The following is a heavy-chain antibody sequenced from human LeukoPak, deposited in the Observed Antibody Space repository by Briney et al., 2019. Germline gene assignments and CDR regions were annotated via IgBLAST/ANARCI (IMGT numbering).Heavy chain of an antibody. D-gene: IGHD6-6*01. Sequence: SETLSLACAVYGGSFSGYYWSWIRQPPGKGLEWIGEINHSGSTNYNPSLKSRVTISVDTSKNQFSLKLSSVTAADTAVYYCARGLIGSSSVWFDPWGQGTLVTVSS. CDR1: GGSFSGYY. J-gene: IGHJ5*02. CDR2: INHSGST. CDR3: ARGLIGSSSVWFDP. V-gene: IGHV4-34*01.